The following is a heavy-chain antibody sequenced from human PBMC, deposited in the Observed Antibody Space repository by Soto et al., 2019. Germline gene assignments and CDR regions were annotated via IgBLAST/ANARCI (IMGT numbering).Heavy chain of an antibody. CDR3: ARLRPYDSSGYYPHWYFDL. CDR1: GYTFTSYG. V-gene: IGHV1-18*01. D-gene: IGHD3-22*01. J-gene: IGHJ2*01. CDR2: ISAYNGNT. Sequence: QVQLVQSGAEVKKPGASVKVSCKASGYTFTSYGISWVRQAPGQGLEGMGWISAYNGNTNYAQKLQGRVTMTTDTAKSTAYMELRSLRSDDTAVYYCARLRPYDSSGYYPHWYFDLWGRGTLVTVSS.